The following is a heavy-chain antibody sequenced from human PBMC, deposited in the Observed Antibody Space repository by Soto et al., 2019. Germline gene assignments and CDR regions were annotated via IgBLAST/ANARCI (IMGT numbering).Heavy chain of an antibody. V-gene: IGHV1-2*04. CDR1: GYTFTGYY. J-gene: IGHJ6*02. D-gene: IGHD3-10*01. CDR2: INPNSGGT. Sequence: ASVKVSCKASGYTFTGYYMHWVRQAPGQGLEWMGWINPNSGGTNYAQKFQGWVTMTWDTSISTAYMELSRLRSDDTAVYYCARDHPYYYGSGSSVYGMDVWGQGTTVTVSS. CDR3: ARDHPYYYGSGSSVYGMDV.